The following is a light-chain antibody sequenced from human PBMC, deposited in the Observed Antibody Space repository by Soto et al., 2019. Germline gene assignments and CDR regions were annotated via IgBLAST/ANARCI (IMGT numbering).Light chain of an antibody. J-gene: IGKJ1*01. CDR3: QQCGSSPWT. V-gene: IGKV3-20*01. CDR2: AAS. CDR1: QSVSSYY. Sequence: EIVFTQSPGTLSLSPGERATLSCRASQSVSSYYLAWYQQKPGQAPRLLIYAASSRATGIPDRFSGGGSGTDFTLTISRLEPEDFAAYYCQQCGSSPWTFGQGTKV.